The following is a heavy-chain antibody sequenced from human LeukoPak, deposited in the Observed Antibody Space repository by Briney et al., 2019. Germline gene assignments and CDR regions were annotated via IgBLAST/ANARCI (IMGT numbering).Heavy chain of an antibody. V-gene: IGHV7-4-1*02. D-gene: IGHD2-21*02. CDR2: INTNTGNP. CDR3: ARSYCGGDCYNDAFDI. CDR1: GYSFTTYA. J-gene: IGHJ3*02. Sequence: ASVKVSCKASGYSFTTYAMNWVPQAPGQGLEWMGWINTNTGNPTYAQGFTGRFVFSLDTSVSTAYLQISSLKAEDTAVYYCARSYCGGDCYNDAFDIWGQGTMVTVSS.